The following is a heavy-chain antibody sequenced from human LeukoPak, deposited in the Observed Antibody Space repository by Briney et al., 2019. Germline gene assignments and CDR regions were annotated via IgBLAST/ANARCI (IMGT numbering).Heavy chain of an antibody. V-gene: IGHV3-15*01. CDR2: IKSKTDGGTT. Sequence: PGGSLRLSCAASGFTFSNAWMSWVRQAPGKGLEWVGRIKSKTDGGTTDYAAPVKGRFTISRDDSKNTLYLQMNSLRAEDTAVYYCARVWSYSGNWFDPWGQGTLVTVSS. J-gene: IGHJ5*02. CDR1: GFTFSNAW. CDR3: ARVWSYSGNWFDP. D-gene: IGHD1-26*01.